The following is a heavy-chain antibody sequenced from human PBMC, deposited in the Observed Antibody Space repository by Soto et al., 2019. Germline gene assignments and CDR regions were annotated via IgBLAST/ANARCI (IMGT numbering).Heavy chain of an antibody. CDR3: AKASGSKDAFDI. D-gene: IGHD3-10*01. CDR2: ISGSGGST. CDR1: GFTFSSYS. V-gene: IGHV3-23*04. Sequence: EVELVESGGGLVWPGGSLRLSCAASGFTFSSYSMTWVRQAPGKGLEWVSTISGSGGSTYYADSVKGWFTISRDNSKNALYLQMNSLRAEDTAVYYGAKASGSKDAFDIWGQGTMVTVS. J-gene: IGHJ3*02.